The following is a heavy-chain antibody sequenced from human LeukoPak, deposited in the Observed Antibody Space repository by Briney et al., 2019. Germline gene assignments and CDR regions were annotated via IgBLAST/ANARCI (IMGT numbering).Heavy chain of an antibody. Sequence: KASETLSLTCTVSGGSISFSSDYWGWIRQPPGKGLEWIGDLYYSGTTNYNPSLKSRVTMSVDTSKNQFSLKLNSATAADTAVYYCARRLSTRIYYLDDWGQGTLVTVSS. V-gene: IGHV4-39*01. J-gene: IGHJ4*02. CDR2: LYYSGTT. CDR3: ARRLSTRIYYLDD. CDR1: GGSISFSSDY. D-gene: IGHD2/OR15-2a*01.